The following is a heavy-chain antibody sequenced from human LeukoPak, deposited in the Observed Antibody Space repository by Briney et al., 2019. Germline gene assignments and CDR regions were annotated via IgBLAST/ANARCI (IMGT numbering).Heavy chain of an antibody. CDR3: AKEGYNNFSPGGY. CDR2: INPSGGST. Sequence: ASVKVSCKVSGYTFTSYYMHWVRQAPGQGLEWMGIINPSGGSTSYAQKFQGRVTMTRDTSTSTVYMELSSMRSEDTAVYYFAKEGYNNFSPGGYWGQGTPVTVSS. CDR1: GYTFTSYY. D-gene: IGHD1-14*01. J-gene: IGHJ4*03. V-gene: IGHV1-46*03.